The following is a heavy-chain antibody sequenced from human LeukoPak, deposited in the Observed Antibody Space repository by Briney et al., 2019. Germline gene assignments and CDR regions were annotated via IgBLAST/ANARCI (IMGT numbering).Heavy chain of an antibody. D-gene: IGHD6-13*01. Sequence: GGSLRLSCAASEFTFSSYSMNWVRQAPGKGLEWVSVIHSDGTTHYADSVKGRFTISRDNSKNTLYLQMNSLRVEDTAMYYCARETGYSTSWYAYYFDYWGQGTLVTVAS. CDR1: EFTFSSYS. V-gene: IGHV3-53*01. CDR2: IHSDGTT. J-gene: IGHJ4*02. CDR3: ARETGYSTSWYAYYFDY.